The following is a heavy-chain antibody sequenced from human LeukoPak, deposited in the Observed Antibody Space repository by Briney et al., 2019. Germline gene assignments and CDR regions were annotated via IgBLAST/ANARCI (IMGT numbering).Heavy chain of an antibody. D-gene: IGHD3-16*02. V-gene: IGHV3-48*01. J-gene: IGHJ4*02. CDR1: GFTFSSYS. Sequence: PGGSLRLSCAAPGFTFSSYSMNWVRQAPGKGLEWVSYISSSGSTIYYADSVKGRFTISRDNSKNTLYLQMNSLRAEDTAVYYCAKDLEVWGSYRYLDYWGQGTLVTVSS. CDR3: AKDLEVWGSYRYLDY. CDR2: ISSSGSTI.